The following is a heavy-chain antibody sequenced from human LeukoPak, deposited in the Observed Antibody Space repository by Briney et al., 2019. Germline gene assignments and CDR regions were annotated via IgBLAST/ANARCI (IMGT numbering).Heavy chain of an antibody. J-gene: IGHJ4*02. CDR1: GYTFTAYY. V-gene: IGHV1-2*02. Sequence: ASVKVSCKASGYTFTAYYMHWVRQAPGQGLEWMGWINPKSGGKKYAQTFQGRVTITRDTSISTTYMELTSLRSDDTAVYYCARTLMQFDYWGQGTLVTVSS. CDR3: ARTLMQFDY. CDR2: INPKSGGK.